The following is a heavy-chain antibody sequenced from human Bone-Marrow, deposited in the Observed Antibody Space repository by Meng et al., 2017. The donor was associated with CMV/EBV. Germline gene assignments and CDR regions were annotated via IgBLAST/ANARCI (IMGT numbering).Heavy chain of an antibody. CDR2: IYYSGST. J-gene: IGHJ6*02. CDR1: GGSISSYY. V-gene: IGHV4-39*07. Sequence: GSLRLSCTVSGGSISSYYWGWIRQPPGKGLEWIGSIYYSGSTYYNPSLKSRVTISVDTSKNQFSLKLSSVTAADTAVYYCARDLISLITIFSHGSNGMDVWGQGTTVTVSS. D-gene: IGHD3-9*01. CDR3: ARDLISLITIFSHGSNGMDV.